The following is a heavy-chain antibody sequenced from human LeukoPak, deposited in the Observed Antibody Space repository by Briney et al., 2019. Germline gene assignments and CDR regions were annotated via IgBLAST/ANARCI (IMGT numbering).Heavy chain of an antibody. J-gene: IGHJ4*02. Sequence: PGGSLRLSCAASGFTFNNYAMSWVRQAPGKGLEWVSAISGSDAGTYYADSVKGRFTISRDNSKNTLYLQMNSLRAEDTAVYYCARDLLYSGSFDWGQGTLVTVSS. V-gene: IGHV3-23*01. CDR3: ARDLLYSGSFD. CDR2: ISGSDAGT. CDR1: GFTFNNYA. D-gene: IGHD1-26*01.